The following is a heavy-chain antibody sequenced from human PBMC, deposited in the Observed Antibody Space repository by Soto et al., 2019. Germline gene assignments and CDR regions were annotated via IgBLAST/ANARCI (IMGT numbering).Heavy chain of an antibody. J-gene: IGHJ4*02. CDR2: IYYSGST. CDR3: ARMWSGYNSH. V-gene: IGHV4-30-4*01. CDR1: GGSISSGDYY. D-gene: IGHD6-25*01. Sequence: SETLSLTCTVSGGSISSGDYYWSWIRQPPGKGLEWIGYIYYSGSTYYNPSLKSRLTISVDTSKNQFSLRLSSVTAADTAVYYCARMWSGYNSHWGQGTLVTVSS.